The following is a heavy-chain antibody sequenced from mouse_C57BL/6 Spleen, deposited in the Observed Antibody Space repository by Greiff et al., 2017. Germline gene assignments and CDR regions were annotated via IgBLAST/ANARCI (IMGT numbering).Heavy chain of an antibody. CDR3: ARDPYYYGSSSRYFEV. J-gene: IGHJ1*03. CDR1: GYTFTSYW. D-gene: IGHD1-1*01. CDR2: INPSNGGT. V-gene: IGHV1-53*01. Sequence: QVQLQQPGTELVKPGASVKLSCKASGYTFTSYWMHWVKQRPGQGLEWIGNINPSNGGTNYNEKFKSKATLTVDKSSSTAYMQLSSLTSEDSAVYYCARDPYYYGSSSRYFEVWGTGTTVTVSS.